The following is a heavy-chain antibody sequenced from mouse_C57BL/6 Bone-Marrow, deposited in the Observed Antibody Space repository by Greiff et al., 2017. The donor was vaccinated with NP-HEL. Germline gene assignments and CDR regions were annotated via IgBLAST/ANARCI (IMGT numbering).Heavy chain of an antibody. Sequence: VQLQQPGAELVKPGASVKMSCKASGYTFTSYWITWVKQRPGQGLEWIGDIYPGSGSTNYNEKFKSKATLTVDTSSSTAYMQLSSLTSEDSAVYYCAREDYYGSSGDYWGQGTTLTVSS. CDR2: IYPGSGST. V-gene: IGHV1-55*01. CDR1: GYTFTSYW. D-gene: IGHD1-1*01. J-gene: IGHJ2*01. CDR3: AREDYYGSSGDY.